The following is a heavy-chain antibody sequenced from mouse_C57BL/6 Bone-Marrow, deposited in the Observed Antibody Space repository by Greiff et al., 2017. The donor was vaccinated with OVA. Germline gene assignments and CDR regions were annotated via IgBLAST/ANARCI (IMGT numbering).Heavy chain of an antibody. CDR3: ERHGTVVEAIDY. CDR1: GFTFSDYY. D-gene: IGHD1-1*01. CDR2: IRNGGGST. J-gene: IGHJ4*01. V-gene: IGHV5-12*01. Sequence: EVQVVESGGGLVQPGGSLKLSCAASGFTFSDYYMYWVRQTPEKRLEWVAYIRNGGGSTYYTDTVKGRFTLSRDNAKNTLYLQMSRLKSEDTAMYYCERHGTVVEAIDYWGQGTSVTVSS.